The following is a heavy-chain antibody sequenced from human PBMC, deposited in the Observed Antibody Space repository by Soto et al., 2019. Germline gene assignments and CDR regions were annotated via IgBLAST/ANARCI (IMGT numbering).Heavy chain of an antibody. CDR3: ARRKYLDY. CDR1: GFTVGDYA. Sequence: GGSMRLSCTTSGFTVGDYAMSWFRQAPGKGLEWIGYIRSNTYGGTTEYAASVKGRFTISRDDSKRVAHLQMNSLETEDTAVYFCARRKYLDYWGQGTLVTVSS. D-gene: IGHD6-6*01. J-gene: IGHJ4*02. CDR2: IRSNTYGGTT. V-gene: IGHV3-49*03.